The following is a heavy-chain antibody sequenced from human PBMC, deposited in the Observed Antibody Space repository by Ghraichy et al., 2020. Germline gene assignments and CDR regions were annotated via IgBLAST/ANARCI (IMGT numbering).Heavy chain of an antibody. CDR2: INHSGST. D-gene: IGHD1-1*01. CDR3: ARHVSTTGTEVDY. V-gene: IGHV4-34*01. J-gene: IGHJ4*02. CDR1: GGSFSGYY. Sequence: SETLSLTCAVYGGSFSGYYWSWIRQPPGKGLEWIGEINHSGSTNYNPSLKSRVTISVDTSKNQFSLKLSSVTAADTAVYYCARHVSTTGTEVDYWGQGTLVTVSS.